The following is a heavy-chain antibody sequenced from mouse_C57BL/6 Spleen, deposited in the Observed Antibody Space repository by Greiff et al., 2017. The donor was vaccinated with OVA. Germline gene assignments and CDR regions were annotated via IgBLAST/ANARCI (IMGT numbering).Heavy chain of an antibody. D-gene: IGHD2-4*01. J-gene: IGHJ3*01. CDR3: ANIYYDYPWFAY. CDR1: GYTFTSYW. CDR2: IHPNSGST. V-gene: IGHV1-64*01. Sequence: QVQLQQPGAELVKPGASVTLSCKASGYTFTSYWMHWVKQRPGQGLEWIGMIHPNSGSTNYNEKFKSKATLTVDKSSSTAYMQLSSLTSEDSAVYYCANIYYDYPWFAYWGQGTLVTVSA.